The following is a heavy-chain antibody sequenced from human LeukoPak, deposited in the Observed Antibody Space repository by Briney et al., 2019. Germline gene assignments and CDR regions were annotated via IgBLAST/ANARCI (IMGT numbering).Heavy chain of an antibody. CDR3: ARQGVRYKYRSGWLTYNWFDP. J-gene: IGHJ5*02. CDR1: GDSVSSNSAA. CDR2: AYYRSSWYN. D-gene: IGHD6-19*01. Sequence: SQTLSLTCAISGDSVSSNSAAWNWIRQSPSRGLEWLGRAYYRSSWYNDYAASVKSRITISPDTSMNQFSLLLSSVTPEDTAVYYCARQGVRYKYRSGWLTYNWFDPWGQGTLVNVSS. V-gene: IGHV6-1*01.